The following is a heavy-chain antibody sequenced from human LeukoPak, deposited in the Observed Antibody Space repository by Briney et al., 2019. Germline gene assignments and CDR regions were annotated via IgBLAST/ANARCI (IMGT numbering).Heavy chain of an antibody. CDR1: GYSISSGFQ. V-gene: IGHV4-38-2*02. Sequence: SDTLSLTRTVSGYSISSGFQWGWLRQPPGKGLEWIGNIFHSGGTYYSPSLKSRVTISVDTSKNQFFLNLNSVTAADTAVYYCARVGCSSPTCYNRGDNWFDPWGQGTLVTVSS. CDR2: IFHSGGT. CDR3: ARVGCSSPTCYNRGDNWFDP. D-gene: IGHD2-2*02. J-gene: IGHJ5*02.